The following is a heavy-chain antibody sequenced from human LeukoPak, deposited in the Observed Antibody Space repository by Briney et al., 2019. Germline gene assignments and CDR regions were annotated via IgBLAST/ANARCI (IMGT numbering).Heavy chain of an antibody. V-gene: IGHV3-23*01. Sequence: GGSLRLSCVASGFTFSSYAMSWVRQAPGKGLEWVSAISGSGGSTYYADSVKGRFTISRDNSKNTLYLQMNSLRAEDTAVYYCAKGDYYDSSLSSFDYWGQGTLVTVSS. J-gene: IGHJ4*02. D-gene: IGHD3-22*01. CDR1: GFTFSSYA. CDR3: AKGDYYDSSLSSFDY. CDR2: ISGSGGST.